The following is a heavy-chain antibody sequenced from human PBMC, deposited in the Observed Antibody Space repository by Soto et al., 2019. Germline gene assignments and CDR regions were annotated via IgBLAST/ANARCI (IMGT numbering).Heavy chain of an antibody. CDR1: GGSISSNSYY. Sequence: SETLSLACTVSGGSISSNSYYWGWIRQPPGKGLEWIGSIYYSGSTYYNPSPKSRVTISVDTSKNQFSLKLSSVTAADTAVYYCARAVRLGATRGDYFDYRGQGTLVTVSS. CDR2: IYYSGST. CDR3: ARAVRLGATRGDYFDY. V-gene: IGHV4-39*01. J-gene: IGHJ4*02. D-gene: IGHD1-26*01.